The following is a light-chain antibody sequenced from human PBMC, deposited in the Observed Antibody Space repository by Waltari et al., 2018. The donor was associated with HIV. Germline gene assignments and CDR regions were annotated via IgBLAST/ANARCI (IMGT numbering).Light chain of an antibody. V-gene: IGLV1-40*01. CDR1: SSNIRAPQD. J-gene: IGLJ2*01. CDR2: GNT. Sequence: QTVLTQPPSVSGAPRQRVILSCTGTSSNIRAPQDVHWYQQLPGAVPKVLIYGNTNRPSGVPDRFSGSKSGASASLAIAGLQTDDEADYYCQSYDNSLNAVVFGGGTRLTVL. CDR3: QSYDNSLNAVV.